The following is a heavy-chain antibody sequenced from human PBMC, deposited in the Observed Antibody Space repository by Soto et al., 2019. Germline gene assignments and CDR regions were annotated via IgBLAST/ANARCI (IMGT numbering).Heavy chain of an antibody. Sequence: QLQLQESGPGLVKPSETLSLTCNVSGVSISDTSYYWGCFRQPTGKGPEWIVTICFNGNTFYNPSLKSRLPISVDTSKNQFSLRLTSVTAADTAVYYCARQGSYWGQGTLVAVSS. V-gene: IGHV4-39*01. CDR2: ICFNGNT. CDR3: ARQGSY. CDR1: GVSISDTSYY. J-gene: IGHJ4*02.